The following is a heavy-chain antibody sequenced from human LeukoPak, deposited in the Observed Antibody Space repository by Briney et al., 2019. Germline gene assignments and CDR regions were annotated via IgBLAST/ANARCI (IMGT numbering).Heavy chain of an antibody. Sequence: SVKVSCKASGGTFSSYAIGWVRQAPGQGLEWMGRIIPIFGTANYAQKFQGRVTITTDESTSTAYMELSSLRSEDTAVYYCAGFHHYYGSGSFDYWGQGTLVTVSS. D-gene: IGHD3-10*01. V-gene: IGHV1-69*05. CDR3: AGFHHYYGSGSFDY. CDR1: GGTFSSYA. J-gene: IGHJ4*02. CDR2: IIPIFGTA.